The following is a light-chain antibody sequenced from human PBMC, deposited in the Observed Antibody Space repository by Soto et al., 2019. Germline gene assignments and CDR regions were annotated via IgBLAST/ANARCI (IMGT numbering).Light chain of an antibody. J-gene: IGLJ3*02. CDR3: QSYDGSLSGSV. V-gene: IGLV1-40*01. CDR1: SSNIGADYD. Sequence: QSVLTQPPSVSGAPGQRVTISCTGSSSNIGADYDVHWYQQLPGTAPKLLITGDSHRPSGVPARFSGSHSGTSASLAITGLQPEDEADYFCQSYDGSLSGSVFGGGTKLTVL. CDR2: GDS.